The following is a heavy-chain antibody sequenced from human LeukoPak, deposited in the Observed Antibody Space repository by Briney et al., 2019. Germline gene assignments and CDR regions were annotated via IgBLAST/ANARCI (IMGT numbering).Heavy chain of an antibody. V-gene: IGHV3-7*01. CDR3: ARVFCSGGSCYRGIKNAFDI. J-gene: IGHJ3*02. D-gene: IGHD2-15*01. CDR2: IKQDGSEK. CDR1: GFTFSSYW. Sequence: PGGSLRLSCAASGFTFSSYWMSWVRQAPRKGLEWVANIKQDGSEKYYVDSVKGRFTISRDNAKNSLHLQMNSLRAEDTAVYYCARVFCSGGSCYRGIKNAFDIWGQGTMVTVSS.